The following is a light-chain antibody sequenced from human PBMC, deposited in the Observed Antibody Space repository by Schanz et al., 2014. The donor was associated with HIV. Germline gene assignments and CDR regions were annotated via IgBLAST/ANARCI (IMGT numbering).Light chain of an antibody. CDR1: QSVSSD. CDR2: GAS. Sequence: EIVMTQSPVTLSVSPGERATLSCRASQSVSSDLAWYQQKPGQAPRLLIYGASSRATGIPARFSGSGSGTEFTLTIHSLQSEDFAVYYCHQYGDSPGTFGQGTKVEIK. V-gene: IGKV3-15*01. CDR3: HQYGDSPGT. J-gene: IGKJ1*01.